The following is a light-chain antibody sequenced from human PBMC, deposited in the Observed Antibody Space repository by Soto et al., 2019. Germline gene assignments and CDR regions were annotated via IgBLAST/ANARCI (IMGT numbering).Light chain of an antibody. CDR2: GGS. Sequence: EIVLTQSPGTLSLSPGEGAALSCRASQSVTSSYLAWYQQKPGQAPSLLIYGGSSRATGIPDRFSGSGSGTDFTLTISRLEPEDFAIYYCQQYGSSPRTFGQGTKLEIK. CDR1: QSVTSSY. CDR3: QQYGSSPRT. J-gene: IGKJ2*01. V-gene: IGKV3-20*01.